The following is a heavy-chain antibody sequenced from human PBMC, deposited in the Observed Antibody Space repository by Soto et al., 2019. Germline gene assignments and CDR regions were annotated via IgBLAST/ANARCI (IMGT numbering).Heavy chain of an antibody. Sequence: GGSLRLSCAASGFTFSASAMHWVRQASGKGLEWVGRIRSKANSYETSYAASVGGRVTISRDDSKDTAYLQMNSLKTEDTAVYYCTRRGDGYSYGLSVDYWGQGILVTVSS. J-gene: IGHJ4*02. D-gene: IGHD5-18*01. CDR3: TRRGDGYSYGLSVDY. CDR1: GFTFSASA. CDR2: IRSKANSYET. V-gene: IGHV3-73*01.